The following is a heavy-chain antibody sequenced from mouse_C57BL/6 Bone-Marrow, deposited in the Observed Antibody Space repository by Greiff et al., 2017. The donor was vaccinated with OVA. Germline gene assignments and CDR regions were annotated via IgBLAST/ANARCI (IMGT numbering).Heavy chain of an antibody. Sequence: QVQLQQPGAELVKPGASVKVSCKASGYTFTSYWMHWVKQRPGQGLEWIGRIHPSDSDTNYNQKFKGKATLTVDKSSSTAYMQRSCLTSEDSAVYYCASYDGYYVAWFAYWGQGTRVTVSA. CDR3: ASYDGYYVAWFAY. V-gene: IGHV1-74*01. CDR2: IHPSDSDT. CDR1: GYTFTSYW. D-gene: IGHD2-3*01. J-gene: IGHJ3*01.